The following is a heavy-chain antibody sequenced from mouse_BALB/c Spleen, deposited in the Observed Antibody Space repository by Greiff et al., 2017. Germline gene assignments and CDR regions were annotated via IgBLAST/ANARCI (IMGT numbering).Heavy chain of an antibody. CDR2: IYPGDGDT. CDR3: ARGGTMITRGAMDY. V-gene: IGHV1-87*01. Sequence: QVQLQQSGAELARPGASVKLSCKASGYTFTSYWMQWVKQRPGQGLEWIGAIYPGDGDTRYTQKFKGKATLTADKSSSTAYMQLSSLASEDSAVYYCARGGTMITRGAMDYWGQGTSVTVSS. CDR1: GYTFTSYW. D-gene: IGHD2-4*01. J-gene: IGHJ4*01.